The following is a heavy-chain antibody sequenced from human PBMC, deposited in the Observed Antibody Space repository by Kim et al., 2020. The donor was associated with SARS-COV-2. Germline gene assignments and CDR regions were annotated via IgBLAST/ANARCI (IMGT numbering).Heavy chain of an antibody. CDR2: IIPILGIA. J-gene: IGHJ6*02. CDR1: GGTFSSYT. D-gene: IGHD3-9*01. CDR3: ARIQKGRYDILTGYHNLYYYYGMDV. V-gene: IGHV1-69*02. Sequence: SVKVSCKASGGTFSSYTISWVRQAPGQGLEWMGRIIPILGIANYAQKFQGRVTITADKSTSTAYMELSSLRSEDTAVYYCARIQKGRYDILTGYHNLYYYYGMDVWGQGTTVTVSS.